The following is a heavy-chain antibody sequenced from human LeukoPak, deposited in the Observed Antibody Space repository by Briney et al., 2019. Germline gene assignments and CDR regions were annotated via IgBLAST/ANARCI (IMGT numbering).Heavy chain of an antibody. CDR1: GGSFSGYY. CDR3: ANFQYYYDSSGLEYYFDY. D-gene: IGHD3-22*01. Sequence: SETLSLTCAVYGGSFSGYYWSWIRQPPGKGLEWIGEINHSGSTNYNPSLKSRVTMSVDTSKNQFSLKLSSVTAADTAVYYCANFQYYYDSSGLEYYFDYWGQGTLVTVSS. V-gene: IGHV4-34*01. CDR2: INHSGST. J-gene: IGHJ4*02.